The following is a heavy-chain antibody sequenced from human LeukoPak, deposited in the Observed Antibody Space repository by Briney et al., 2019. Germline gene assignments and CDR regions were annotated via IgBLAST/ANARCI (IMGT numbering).Heavy chain of an antibody. CDR1: GFTFSSYA. Sequence: GGSLRLSCAASGFTFSSYAMSWVRQAPGKGLEWVSAISGSGDSTYNADSVKGRFTISRDNSKNTLYLQMNSLRAEDTAVYYCAKGVVAATHPDYWGQGTLVTVSS. J-gene: IGHJ4*02. V-gene: IGHV3-23*01. D-gene: IGHD2-15*01. CDR3: AKGVVAATHPDY. CDR2: ISGSGDST.